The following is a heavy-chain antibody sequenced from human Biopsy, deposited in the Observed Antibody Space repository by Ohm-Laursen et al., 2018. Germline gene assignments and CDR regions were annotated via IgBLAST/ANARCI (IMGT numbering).Heavy chain of an antibody. D-gene: IGHD3-3*01. CDR1: GCPSSNYA. Sequence: SVKVSCQASGCPSSNYAFSWVRQAPGHGLEWVGRIVPILGHLNYAQRFQGRVSITADKSTTYVYMELSRLTSGDTAVYYCAADADGYYTEFDYWGPGTLVTVSS. J-gene: IGHJ4*02. CDR2: IVPILGHL. CDR3: AADADGYYTEFDY. V-gene: IGHV1-69*04.